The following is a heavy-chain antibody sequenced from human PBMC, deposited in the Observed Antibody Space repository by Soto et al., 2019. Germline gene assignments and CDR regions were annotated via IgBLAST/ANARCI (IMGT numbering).Heavy chain of an antibody. CDR1: GYSFTSYW. CDR3: ARHSPPDYYDSSGYPAPFDY. CDR2: IDPSDSYT. Sequence: GESLKISCKGSGYSFTSYWISWVRQMPGKGLEWMGRIDPSDSYTNYSPSFQGHVTISADKSISTAYLQWSSLKASDTAMYYCARHSPPDYYDSSGYPAPFDYWGQRTLVTVSS. D-gene: IGHD3-22*01. V-gene: IGHV5-10-1*01. J-gene: IGHJ4*02.